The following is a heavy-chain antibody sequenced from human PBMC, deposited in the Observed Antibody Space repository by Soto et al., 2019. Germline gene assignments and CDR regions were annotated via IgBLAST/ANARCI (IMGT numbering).Heavy chain of an antibody. Sequence: GASLKVSCKASGYTFTSYYMHWVRQAPGQGLEWMGIINPSGGSTSYAQKFQGRVTMTRDTSTSTVYMELSSLRSEDTAVYYCAKRSGGATTYYYYGMDVGGQGTTVTVSS. CDR3: AKRSGGATTYYYYGMDV. CDR1: GYTFTSYY. J-gene: IGHJ6*02. D-gene: IGHD1-26*01. V-gene: IGHV1-46*01. CDR2: INPSGGST.